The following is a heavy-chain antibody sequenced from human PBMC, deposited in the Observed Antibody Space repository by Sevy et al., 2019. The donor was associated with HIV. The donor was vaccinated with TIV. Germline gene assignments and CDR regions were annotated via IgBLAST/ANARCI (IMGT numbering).Heavy chain of an antibody. J-gene: IGHJ4*02. CDR3: AREPTVTPYYFDY. CDR2: IYHSGST. CDR1: GGSISSSNW. V-gene: IGHV4-4*02. D-gene: IGHD4-17*01. Sequence: SETLSLTCAVSGGSISSSNWWSWVRQPPGKGLEWMGEIYHSGSTNYSPSLKSRVTISVDKSKNQFSLKLSSVTAADTAVYYCAREPTVTPYYFDYWGQGTLVTVSS.